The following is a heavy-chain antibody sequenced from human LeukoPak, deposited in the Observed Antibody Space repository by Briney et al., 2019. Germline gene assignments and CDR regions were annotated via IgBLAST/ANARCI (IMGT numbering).Heavy chain of an antibody. J-gene: IGHJ6*02. CDR3: ARHQNRYGSGSYTLYYYYGMDV. CDR2: IYYSGST. CDR1: GGSISSYY. D-gene: IGHD3-10*01. V-gene: IGHV4-59*08. Sequence: SETLSLTCTVSGGSISSYYWSWIRQPPGKGLEWTGYIYYSGSTNYNPSLKSRVTISVDTSKNQFSLKLSSVTAADTAVYYCARHQNRYGSGSYTLYYYYGMDVWGQGTTVTVSS.